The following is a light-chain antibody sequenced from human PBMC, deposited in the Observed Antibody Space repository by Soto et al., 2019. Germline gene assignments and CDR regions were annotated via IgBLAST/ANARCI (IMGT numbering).Light chain of an antibody. J-gene: IGKJ2*01. Sequence: EIVLTQSPGTLSLSPGERATLSCRARQSVDSTYLAWYQQKPGQAPRLLIYAASSRAAGIPDRFSGSGSGTDFTLTISRLEPEDFAVYYCQQYDTSPPLYTFGQGTKLEIK. CDR1: QSVDSTY. CDR3: QQYDTSPPLYT. CDR2: AAS. V-gene: IGKV3-20*01.